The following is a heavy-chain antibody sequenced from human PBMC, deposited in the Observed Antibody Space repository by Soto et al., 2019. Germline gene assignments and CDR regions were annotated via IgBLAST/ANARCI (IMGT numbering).Heavy chain of an antibody. Sequence: GGSLRLSCEVSGLTCNTSGMHWVRQAPGKGLEWLAVISYDGATQYYGDTVKGRFTISRDNSRNTLFLHMGRLRAEDTAMYYCATKARVTNYLYYGMDVWGLGTTVTVSS. V-gene: IGHV3-30*03. J-gene: IGHJ6*02. CDR2: ISYDGATQ. D-gene: IGHD2-21*02. CDR3: ATKARVTNYLYYGMDV. CDR1: GLTCNTSG.